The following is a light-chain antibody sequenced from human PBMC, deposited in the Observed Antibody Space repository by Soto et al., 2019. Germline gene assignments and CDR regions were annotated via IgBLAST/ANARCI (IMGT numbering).Light chain of an antibody. CDR3: QSSDSSGPDV. Sequence: SYELTQPPSVSVSPGQTARITCSGDALAKQYAYWYQQKPGQAPVVVIYKDSERPSGIPERFSGSRSGTKVTLTISEVQAEDEADYYCQSSDSSGPDVFATGTKVTVL. CDR2: KDS. CDR1: ALAKQY. J-gene: IGLJ1*01. V-gene: IGLV3-25*03.